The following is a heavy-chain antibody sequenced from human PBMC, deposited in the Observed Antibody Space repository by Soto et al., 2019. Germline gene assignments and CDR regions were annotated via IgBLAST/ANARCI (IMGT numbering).Heavy chain of an antibody. Sequence: ASVKVSCKASGYTFTSYGISWVRQAPGQGLEWMGWISAYNGNTNYAQKLQGRVTMTTDTSTSTAYMELRSLRSDDTAVYYCARVRITIEDYYGMEVWGQGTTVTVSS. CDR1: GYTFTSYG. CDR3: ARVRITIEDYYGMEV. D-gene: IGHD3-3*01. V-gene: IGHV1-18*01. CDR2: ISAYNGNT. J-gene: IGHJ6*02.